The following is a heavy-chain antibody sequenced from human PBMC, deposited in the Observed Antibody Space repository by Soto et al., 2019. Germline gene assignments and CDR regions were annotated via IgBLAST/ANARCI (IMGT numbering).Heavy chain of an antibody. J-gene: IGHJ4*02. D-gene: IGHD3-3*02. CDR2: ISWNSGRR. CDR3: EKDVAHFTRNYLDY. CDR1: GITFDDYA. V-gene: IGHV3-9*01. Sequence: EVQLVESGGGLVQPGRSLRLSCVASGITFDDYAMHWVRQAPGKGLEWVSGISWNSGRRDYADSVKGRFTISRDNAKKSLYLQTSSLRADDTALYYCEKDVAHFTRNYLDYWGQGTLVTVSS.